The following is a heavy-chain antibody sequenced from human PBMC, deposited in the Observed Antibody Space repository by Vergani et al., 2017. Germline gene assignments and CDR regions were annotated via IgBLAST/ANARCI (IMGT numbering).Heavy chain of an antibody. CDR3: ARVSGPVVRGHYGMDV. Sequence: QVQLQQWGAGLLKPSETLSLTCAVYGGSFSGYYWSWIRQPPGKGLEWIGEINHSGSTNNNPSLKSRVTTSVDTSKNQFSLKLSSVTAADTAVYYCARVSGPVVRGHYGMDVWGQGTTVTVSS. CDR2: INHSGST. CDR1: GGSFSGYY. J-gene: IGHJ6*02. D-gene: IGHD3-10*01. V-gene: IGHV4-34*01.